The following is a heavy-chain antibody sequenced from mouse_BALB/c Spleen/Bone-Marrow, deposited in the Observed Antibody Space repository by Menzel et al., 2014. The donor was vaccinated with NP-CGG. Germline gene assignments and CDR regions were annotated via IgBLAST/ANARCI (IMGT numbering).Heavy chain of an antibody. D-gene: IGHD2-3*01. V-gene: IGHV4-1*02. CDR2: INPDSSTI. J-gene: IGHJ2*01. Sequence: VQLKQSGGGLVQPGGSLKLSCAASGFDFSRYWMSWVRQAPGKGLEWIGEINPDSSTINYTPSLKDKFIISRDNAKNTLYLQMSKVRSEDTALYYCARLGYYGYFDYWGQGTTLTVSS. CDR1: GFDFSRYW. CDR3: ARLGYYGYFDY.